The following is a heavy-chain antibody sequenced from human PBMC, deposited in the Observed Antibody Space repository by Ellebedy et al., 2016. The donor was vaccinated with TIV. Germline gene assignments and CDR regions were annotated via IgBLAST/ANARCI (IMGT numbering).Heavy chain of an antibody. CDR3: ARPSYQLLSYYFDS. J-gene: IGHJ4*02. D-gene: IGHD2-2*01. V-gene: IGHV3-33*01. CDR1: GFTFGRYG. Sequence: PGGSLRLPCAASGFTFGRYGPHWFRQAPGKGLAWVAVIWFDGSKEFYADSVKGRFTISRDDSKNEVFLQMSSLRAEDTAVYYCARPSYQLLSYYFDSWGQGTLVTVSS. CDR2: IWFDGSKE.